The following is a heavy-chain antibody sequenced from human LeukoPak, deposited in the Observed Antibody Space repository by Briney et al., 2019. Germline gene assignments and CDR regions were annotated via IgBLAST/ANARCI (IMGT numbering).Heavy chain of an antibody. V-gene: IGHV1-3*01. CDR2: INAGNGNT. Sequence: GASVKVSCKASGYTFTSYAMHWVRQAPGQRLEWMGWINAGNGNTKYSQKFQGRVTITRDTSASTAYMELSSLRSEDTAVYYCATSPWTQLWPRGWFDPWGQGTLVTVSS. J-gene: IGHJ5*02. D-gene: IGHD5-18*01. CDR3: ATSPWTQLWPRGWFDP. CDR1: GYTFTSYA.